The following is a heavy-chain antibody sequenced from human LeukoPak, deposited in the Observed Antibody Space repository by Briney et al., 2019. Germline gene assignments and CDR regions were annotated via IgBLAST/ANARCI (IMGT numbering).Heavy chain of an antibody. J-gene: IGHJ6*04. D-gene: IGHD2-15*01. V-gene: IGHV4-34*01. Sequence: SETLSLTCTVSGGSISSYYWSWIRQPPGKGLEWIGEINHSGSTNYNPFLKSRVTISVDTSKNQFSLKLSSVTAADTAVYYCARLPRVGPRGVWGKGTTVTISS. CDR3: ARLPRVGPRGV. CDR1: GGSISSYY. CDR2: INHSGST.